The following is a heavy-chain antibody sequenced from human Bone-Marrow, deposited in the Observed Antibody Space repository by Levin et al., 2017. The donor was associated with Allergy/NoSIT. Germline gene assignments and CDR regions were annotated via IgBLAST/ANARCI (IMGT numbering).Heavy chain of an antibody. J-gene: IGHJ4*02. CDR2: IKSDGSST. CDR3: ARGGIGTGKGDLGAVY. V-gene: IGHV3-74*01. CDR1: GLSLNEYW. Sequence: GGSLRLSCVASGLSLNEYWMHWVRQAPGKGLVWVSRIKSDGSSTSIAESVKGRFTISRDNAKNTVYLQMNSLRVEDTAVYYCARGGIGTGKGDLGAVYWGQGTLVTVSS. D-gene: IGHD2-21*02.